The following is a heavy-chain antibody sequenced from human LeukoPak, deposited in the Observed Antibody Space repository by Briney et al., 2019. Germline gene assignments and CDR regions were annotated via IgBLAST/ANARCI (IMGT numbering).Heavy chain of an antibody. J-gene: IGHJ4*02. CDR2: ISWSSGII. CDR3: AREPPYGDYEGY. V-gene: IGHV3-9*01. Sequence: GGSLRLSCAASGFIFDDHGMHWVRQAPGKGLEWVSGISWSSGIIGYADSVKGRFTISRDNSKNTLYLQMNSLRAEDTAVYYCAREPPYGDYEGYWGQGTLVTVSS. D-gene: IGHD4-17*01. CDR1: GFIFDDHG.